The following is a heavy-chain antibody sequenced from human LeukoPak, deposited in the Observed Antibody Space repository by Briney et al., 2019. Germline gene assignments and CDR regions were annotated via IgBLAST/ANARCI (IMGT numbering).Heavy chain of an antibody. CDR3: ARVTIFGVVFDY. D-gene: IGHD3-3*01. CDR1: GYTFTSNY. Sequence: VASVKVSCKASGYTFTSNYMHWVRQAPGQGLEWMGIINPSGGSTSYAQKFQGRVTMTRDMSTSTVYMELSSLRSEDTAVYYCARVTIFGVVFDYWGQGTLVTVSS. J-gene: IGHJ4*02. CDR2: INPSGGST. V-gene: IGHV1-46*01.